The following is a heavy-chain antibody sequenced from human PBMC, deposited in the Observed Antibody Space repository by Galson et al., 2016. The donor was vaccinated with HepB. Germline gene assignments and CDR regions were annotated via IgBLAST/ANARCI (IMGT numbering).Heavy chain of an antibody. Sequence: SVKVSCKASGYTFTNYGITWVRQAPGQGLEWMGWISGYDGNTKYAQKVQGRVTMTRETSTTTVYMELRSLTSDDTALYYCGRDHRSVWVTVTPDGSDIWGQGTMVTVSS. D-gene: IGHD3-10*01. J-gene: IGHJ3*02. CDR2: ISGYDGNT. CDR1: GYTFTNYG. V-gene: IGHV1-18*01. CDR3: GRDHRSVWVTVTPDGSDI.